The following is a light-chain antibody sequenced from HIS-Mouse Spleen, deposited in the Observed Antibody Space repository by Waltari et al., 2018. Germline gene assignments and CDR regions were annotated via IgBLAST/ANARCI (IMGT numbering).Light chain of an antibody. CDR2: EGS. CDR3: CSYAGSSTLV. Sequence: QSALTQPASVSGAPGQSITISCTGTSSDVGSYILVPWYQQHPGKAPKLMIYEGSKRPSGVSNRFSGSKSGNTASLTISGLQAEDEADYYCCSYAGSSTLVFGGGTKLTVL. V-gene: IGLV2-23*01. CDR1: SSDVGSYIL. J-gene: IGLJ2*01.